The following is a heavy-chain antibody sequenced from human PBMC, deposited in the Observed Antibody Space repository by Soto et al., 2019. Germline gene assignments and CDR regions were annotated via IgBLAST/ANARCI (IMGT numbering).Heavy chain of an antibody. J-gene: IGHJ3*02. CDR1: GFTFSNAW. CDR2: IKSKTDGGTT. Sequence: GGSLRLSCAASGFTFSNAWMSWVRQAPGKGLEWVGRIKSKTDGGTTDYAAPVKGRFTISRDDSKNTLYLQMNSLKTEDTAVFYFTTEHGYCSSTSCRDAFDIWGQGTMVTVSS. D-gene: IGHD2-2*01. CDR3: TTEHGYCSSTSCRDAFDI. V-gene: IGHV3-15*01.